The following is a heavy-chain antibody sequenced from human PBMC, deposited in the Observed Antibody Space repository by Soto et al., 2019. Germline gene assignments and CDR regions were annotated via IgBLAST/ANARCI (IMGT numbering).Heavy chain of an antibody. CDR2: INHSGST. V-gene: IGHV4-34*01. Sequence: SETLSLTCAVYGGSFSGYYWSWIRQPPGKGLEWIGEINHSGSTNYNPSLKSRVTISVDTSKNQFSLKLSSVTAADTAVYYWARGGYYGSGSYYNFDYWGQGTLVTVSS. CDR3: ARGGYYGSGSYYNFDY. CDR1: GGSFSGYY. D-gene: IGHD3-10*01. J-gene: IGHJ4*02.